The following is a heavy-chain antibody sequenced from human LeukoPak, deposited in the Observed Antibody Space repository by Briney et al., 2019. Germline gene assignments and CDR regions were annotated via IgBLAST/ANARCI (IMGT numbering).Heavy chain of an antibody. J-gene: IGHJ3*02. Sequence: SVKVSCKASGYTFTYRYLHWVRQAPGQALEWMGWITPFNGNTNYAQKFQDRVTITRDRSMSTAYMELSSLRSEDTAMYYCASTGTRIVGDRDAFDIFVQGTIVTVSS. CDR1: GYTFTYRY. CDR2: ITPFNGNT. CDR3: ASTGTRIVGDRDAFDI. D-gene: IGHD1-26*01. V-gene: IGHV1-45*02.